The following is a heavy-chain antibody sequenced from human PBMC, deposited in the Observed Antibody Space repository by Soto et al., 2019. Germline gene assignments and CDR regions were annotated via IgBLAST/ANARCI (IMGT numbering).Heavy chain of an antibody. CDR2: ISWNSGSI. V-gene: IGHV3-9*01. CDR1: GFTFDDYA. D-gene: IGHD6-19*01. J-gene: IGHJ4*02. Sequence: EVQLVESGGGLVQPGRSLRLSCAASGFTFDDYAMHWVRQAPGKGLEWVSGISWNSGSIGYADSVKGRFTISRDNAKNSLYLQMNSLRADDTALYYCAKDTGLSIAVAGLTGFIDYWGQGTLVTVSS. CDR3: AKDTGLSIAVAGLTGFIDY.